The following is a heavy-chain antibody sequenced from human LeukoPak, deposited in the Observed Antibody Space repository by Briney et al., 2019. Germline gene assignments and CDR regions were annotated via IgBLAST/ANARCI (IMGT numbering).Heavy chain of an antibody. CDR3: AREHPYYYDSSGTALMAEIKYYFDY. J-gene: IGHJ4*02. D-gene: IGHD3-22*01. CDR2: ISGSGGRT. V-gene: IGHV3-23*01. Sequence: GGSLRLSCAASGFTFNTYAMSWVRQAPGKGLEWVSGISGSGGRTYYADSVKGRFTISRDNSKNTLYLQMNSLRAEDTGVYYCAREHPYYYDSSGTALMAEIKYYFDYWGQGTLVTVSS. CDR1: GFTFNTYA.